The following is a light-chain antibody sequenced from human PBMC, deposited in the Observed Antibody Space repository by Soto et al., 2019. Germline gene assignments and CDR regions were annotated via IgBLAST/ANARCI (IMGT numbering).Light chain of an antibody. CDR1: SSDIGDSNF. CDR2: EVN. Sequence: QSVLIQPPSVSGSPGQSVTISCTGTSSDIGDSNFISWYQHSPGKAPRLLIYEVNNRPSGVSKRFSGSKAGNTASLTISGLLDDDEADYFCASFRSGTILVFGSGTKVTVL. V-gene: IGLV2-14*01. J-gene: IGLJ1*01. CDR3: ASFRSGTILV.